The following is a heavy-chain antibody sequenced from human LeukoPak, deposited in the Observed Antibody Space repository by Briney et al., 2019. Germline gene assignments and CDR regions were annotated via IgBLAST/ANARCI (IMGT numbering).Heavy chain of an antibody. CDR1: GGSISSYY. Sequence: SETLSLTCTVSGGSISSYYWSWIRQPAGKGLEWIGRIYTSGSTNYNPSLKSRVTMSVDTSKNQFSLKLSSVTAADTAVYYCARGEPYYDFWSGCGAFDIWGQGTMVTVSS. D-gene: IGHD3-3*01. J-gene: IGHJ3*02. CDR3: ARGEPYYDFWSGCGAFDI. V-gene: IGHV4-4*07. CDR2: IYTSGST.